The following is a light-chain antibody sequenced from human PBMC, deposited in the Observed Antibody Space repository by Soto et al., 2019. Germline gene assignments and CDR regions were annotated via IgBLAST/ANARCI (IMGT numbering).Light chain of an antibody. J-gene: IGLJ1*01. CDR2: EVT. CDR3: FSFTTTSTHV. Sequence: QSALTQPPAASGSPGQSVTISCTGTSNDVGGYHYVSWYQQYPGKVPKLIISEVTKRPSGVPDRFSGSKSGNTASLTVSGLQVEDEAEYFCFSFTTTSTHVFGTGTKVTVL. CDR1: SNDVGGYHY. V-gene: IGLV2-8*01.